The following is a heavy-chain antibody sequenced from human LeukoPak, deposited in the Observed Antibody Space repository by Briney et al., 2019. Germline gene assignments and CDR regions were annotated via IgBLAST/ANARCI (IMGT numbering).Heavy chain of an antibody. CDR2: ISAYNANT. V-gene: IGHV1-18*01. CDR1: GYTFTSYG. CDR3: ARVGDDYSNFDYYYYMDV. D-gene: IGHD4-11*01. Sequence: ASVKVSCKASGYTFTSYGISWVRQAPEQGLEWMGWISAYNANTNYAQKLQGRVTMTTDTSTSTAYMELRSLRSDDTAVYYCARVGDDYSNFDYYYYMDVWGKGTTVTVSS. J-gene: IGHJ6*03.